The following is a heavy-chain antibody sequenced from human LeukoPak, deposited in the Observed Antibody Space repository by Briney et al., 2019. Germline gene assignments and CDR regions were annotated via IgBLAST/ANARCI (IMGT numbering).Heavy chain of an antibody. J-gene: IGHJ4*02. CDR3: ARVLAASYCSSTSCPLGY. Sequence: GGSLRLSCAASGFTLRSYGMSWVRQAPGKGLEWVAATSGSGVNSYYADSVKGRFTISRDNAKNSLYLQMNSLRAEDTAVYYCARVLAASYCSSTSCPLGYWGQGTLVTVSS. CDR1: GFTLRSYG. D-gene: IGHD2-2*01. V-gene: IGHV3-21*01. CDR2: TSGSGVNS.